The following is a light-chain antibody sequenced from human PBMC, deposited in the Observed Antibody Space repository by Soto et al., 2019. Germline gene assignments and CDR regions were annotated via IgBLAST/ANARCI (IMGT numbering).Light chain of an antibody. CDR2: SND. CDR3: AVWDDTLNGVV. V-gene: IGLV1-44*01. CDR1: TSNIGGNS. Sequence: QSALTQPPSASGTPGQRVIISCSGATSNIGGNSVNWYQQLPGTAPTLLIYSNDRRPSGVPDRLSASKSGTSASLAISGLQSEDEADYYCAVWDDTLNGVVFGGGTKLTVL. J-gene: IGLJ2*01.